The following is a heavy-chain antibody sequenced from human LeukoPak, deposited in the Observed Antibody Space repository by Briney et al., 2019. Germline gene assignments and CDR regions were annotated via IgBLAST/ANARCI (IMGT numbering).Heavy chain of an antibody. CDR2: IWYDGSNK. D-gene: IGHD4-17*01. Sequence: GRSLRLSCAASGFTFSSYGMHWVRQAPGKGLEWVAVIWYDGSNKYYADSVKGRFTISRGNSKNTLYLQMNSLRAEDTAVYYCAKDFGPVTTRYFQHWGQGTLVTVSS. V-gene: IGHV3-33*06. CDR1: GFTFSSYG. CDR3: AKDFGPVTTRYFQH. J-gene: IGHJ1*01.